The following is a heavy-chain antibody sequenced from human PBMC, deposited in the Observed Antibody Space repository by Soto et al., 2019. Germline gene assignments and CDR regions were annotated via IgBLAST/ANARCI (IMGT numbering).Heavy chain of an antibody. Sequence: QVQLQESGPGLVKPSQTLSLTCTVSGGSISSGGYYWSWIRQHPGKGLEWIGYIYYSGSTYYNPSLKSRXXIXVXMSKNQFSLKLSSVTAADTAVYYCAREPGGDYYFDYWGQGTLVTVSS. CDR3: AREPGGDYYFDY. D-gene: IGHD4-17*01. CDR1: GGSISSGGYY. V-gene: IGHV4-31*03. J-gene: IGHJ4*02. CDR2: IYYSGST.